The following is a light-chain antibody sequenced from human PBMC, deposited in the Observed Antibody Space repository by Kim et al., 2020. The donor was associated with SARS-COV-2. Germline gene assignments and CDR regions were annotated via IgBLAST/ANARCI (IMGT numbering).Light chain of an antibody. CDR3: SSLDSSLSAL. Sequence: QPDTLTCTGDSNSVCNQRSAWLQQHQAHPPQLLSNSNNNRPSAISDSFSASRSGNTASLPITGLPPDIEAYYYFSSLDSSLSALFGGGTQLTVL. J-gene: IGLJ3*02. CDR2: SNN. V-gene: IGLV10-54*02. CDR1: SNSVCNQR.